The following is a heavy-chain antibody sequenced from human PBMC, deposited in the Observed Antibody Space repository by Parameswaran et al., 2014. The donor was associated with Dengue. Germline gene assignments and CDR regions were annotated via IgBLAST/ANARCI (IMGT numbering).Heavy chain of an antibody. CDR3: ARSSDYVEFGYYYYYYMDV. D-gene: IGHD4-17*01. Sequence: WVRQAPGQGLEWMGGIIPILGIANYAQKFQGRVTITADESTSTAYMELSSLRSEDTAVYYCARSSDYVEFGYYYYYYMDVWGKGTTVTVSS. J-gene: IGHJ6*03. V-gene: IGHV1-69*10. CDR2: IIPILGIA.